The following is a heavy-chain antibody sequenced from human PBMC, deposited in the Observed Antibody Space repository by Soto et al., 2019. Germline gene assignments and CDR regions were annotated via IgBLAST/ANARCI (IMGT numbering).Heavy chain of an antibody. Sequence: EVQLVESGGGLVQPGGSLRLSCAASGFTFRSYWMSWVRQAPGKGLEWVSNIKQDGSEKYYVDSVKGRFTISRDNAKNSQYLQMNSLRAEGTAVYYCARGSLGGTKFSRYYYYGRDVWGRGTTVAVS. CDR1: GFTFRSYW. CDR2: IKQDGSEK. CDR3: ARGSLGGTKFSRYYYYGRDV. D-gene: IGHD1-7*01. V-gene: IGHV3-7*03. J-gene: IGHJ6*02.